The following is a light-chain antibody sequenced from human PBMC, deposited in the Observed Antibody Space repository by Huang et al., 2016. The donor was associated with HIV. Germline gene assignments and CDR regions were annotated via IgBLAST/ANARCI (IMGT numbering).Light chain of an antibody. CDR2: AAS. Sequence: DIQMTQSPSSLSAFVGDRVTITCRASQSISSYLNWYQQKPGKAPKLLIYAASSLKSGGPSSFSGSGSGTDFTLTISSLQPEDFATYYCQQSYSTPLTFGGGTKVEIK. V-gene: IGKV1-39*01. CDR1: QSISSY. CDR3: QQSYSTPLT. J-gene: IGKJ4*01.